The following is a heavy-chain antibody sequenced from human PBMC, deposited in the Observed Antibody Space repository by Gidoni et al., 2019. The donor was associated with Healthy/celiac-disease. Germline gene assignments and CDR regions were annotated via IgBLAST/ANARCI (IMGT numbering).Heavy chain of an antibody. J-gene: IGHJ6*02. D-gene: IGHD1-1*01. CDR3: ARDGMPTSFWNDINYYYYGMDV. CDR2: ISSSSSYI. V-gene: IGHV3-21*01. Sequence: EVQLVESGGGLVKPGGSLSLSCAASGFTFSSYRMNWVRQAPGKGLEWVSSISSSSSYIYYEDSVKGRFTISRDNAKNSLYLQMNSLRAEDTAVYYCARDGMPTSFWNDINYYYYGMDVWGQGTTVTVSS. CDR1: GFTFSSYR.